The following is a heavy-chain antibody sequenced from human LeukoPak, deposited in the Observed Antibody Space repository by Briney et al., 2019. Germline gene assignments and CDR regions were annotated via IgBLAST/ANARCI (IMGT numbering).Heavy chain of an antibody. V-gene: IGHV3-23*01. D-gene: IGHD1-26*01. Sequence: GGSLRLSCAASGFTFSSYAMSWVRQAPGKGLEWVSAISGSGGSTYYADSVKGRFTISRDNSKNTLYLQMNSLRAEDTAVYYCARLGGSYHPFYYFDYWGQGTLVTVSS. CDR3: ARLGGSYHPFYYFDY. CDR2: ISGSGGST. CDR1: GFTFSSYA. J-gene: IGHJ4*02.